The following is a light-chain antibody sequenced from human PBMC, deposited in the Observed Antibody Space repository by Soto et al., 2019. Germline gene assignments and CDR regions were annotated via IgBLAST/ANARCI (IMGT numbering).Light chain of an antibody. CDR2: DVS. V-gene: IGLV2-14*01. CDR3: SSYTSSSLYV. CDR1: SSDVGGYNY. J-gene: IGLJ1*01. Sequence: QSALTQPASVSGSPGQSITISCTGTSSDVGGYNYVSWYQQRPGKAPKVMIYDVSNRPSGVSNRFSGSKSGNTASLTISGLQAEDAADYYCSSYTSSSLYVFGTGTKLTVL.